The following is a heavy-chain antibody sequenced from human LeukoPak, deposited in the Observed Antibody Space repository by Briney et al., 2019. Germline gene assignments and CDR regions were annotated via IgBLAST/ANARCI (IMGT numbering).Heavy chain of an antibody. Sequence: GGSLRLSCAASGFTFSGSAIHWVRQASGKGLEWVGRIRSKVNSYATAYAASVNGRFTISRDDSKNTAYLQMNSLKTEDTAVYYCTGYYSGSINIDYWGQGTLVTVSS. V-gene: IGHV3-73*01. CDR2: IRSKVNSYAT. CDR1: GFTFSGSA. CDR3: TGYYSGSINIDY. J-gene: IGHJ4*02. D-gene: IGHD3-10*01.